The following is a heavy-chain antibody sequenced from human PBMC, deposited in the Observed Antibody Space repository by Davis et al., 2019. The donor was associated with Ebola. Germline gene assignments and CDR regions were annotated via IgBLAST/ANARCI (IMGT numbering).Heavy chain of an antibody. J-gene: IGHJ6*02. Sequence: GESLKISCAASGFTISSHSMNWVRQAPGKGLECVSSIGSTTNFIYYADSVKGRFTISRDNAKNTLYLQMNSLRAEDTAVYYCARDLEVRSSWGSYGMDVWGQGTTVTVSS. CDR3: ARDLEVRSSWGSYGMDV. D-gene: IGHD6-13*01. V-gene: IGHV3-21*01. CDR1: GFTISSHS. CDR2: IGSTTNFI.